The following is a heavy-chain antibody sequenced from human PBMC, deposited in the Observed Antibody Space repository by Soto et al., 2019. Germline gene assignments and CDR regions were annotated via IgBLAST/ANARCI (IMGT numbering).Heavy chain of an antibody. CDR1: GFTFSSYG. J-gene: IGHJ6*03. Sequence: QVQLVESGGGVVQPGRSLRLSCAASGFTFSSYGMHWVRQAPGKGLEWVAVIWYDGSNKYYADSVKGRFTISRDNSKNTLYLQMNSLRAEYTAVYYCARLAVAGDYYYYYTDISGKRTTVTVSS. V-gene: IGHV3-33*01. CDR3: ARLAVAGDYYYYYTDI. D-gene: IGHD6-19*01. CDR2: IWYDGSNK.